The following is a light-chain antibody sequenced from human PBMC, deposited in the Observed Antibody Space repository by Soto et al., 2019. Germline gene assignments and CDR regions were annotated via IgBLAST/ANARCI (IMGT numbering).Light chain of an antibody. CDR1: LSVGTN. V-gene: IGKV3-15*01. CDR3: QQYANWPLT. J-gene: IGKJ4*01. Sequence: EVVMTQSPATVSVSPEERTRISCRASLSVGTNLGWYQQKPGQAPRLLISNTSTRSTGVPARFSGSGSGTEFTLIFISLQSEDIAVYYCQQYANWPLTFGGGTKVDIK. CDR2: NTS.